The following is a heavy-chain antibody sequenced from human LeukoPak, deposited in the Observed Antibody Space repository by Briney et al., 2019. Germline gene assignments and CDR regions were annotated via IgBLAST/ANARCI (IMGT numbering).Heavy chain of an antibody. Sequence: GASVTVSCKASGYTFTDYYMHWVRQPPGQGLEWMGWINPNSGDTKFAQKFQGRVTMTRDTSINTAYMDLNRLTSNDTAMYYCARDHSDSSGAFFDYWGQGTLVTVSS. CDR1: GYTFTDYY. J-gene: IGHJ4*02. V-gene: IGHV1-2*02. D-gene: IGHD6-19*01. CDR2: INPNSGDT. CDR3: ARDHSDSSGAFFDY.